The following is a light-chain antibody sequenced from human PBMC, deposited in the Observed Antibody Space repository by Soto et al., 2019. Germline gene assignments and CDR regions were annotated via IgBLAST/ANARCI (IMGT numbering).Light chain of an antibody. V-gene: IGKV3-20*01. J-gene: IGKJ1*01. CDR3: QQYGGSPRT. CDR1: QSVTNSF. Sequence: EIVLAQSPGTLSLSPGERATLSCRASQSVTNSFLAWYQQKPGQAPRLLIHDASSRATGIPDRFSGSGSGTDFTLTISRLEPEDFAVYYCQQYGGSPRTFG. CDR2: DAS.